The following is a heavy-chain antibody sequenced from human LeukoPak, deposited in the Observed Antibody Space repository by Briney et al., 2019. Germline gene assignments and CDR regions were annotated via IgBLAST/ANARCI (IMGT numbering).Heavy chain of an antibody. Sequence: SETLSLTCTVSGGAISSNTYHCGWIRQPPGKGLEWIGGISYSGSTYYNPSLKSRVTISVDTSKNQFSLKLSSVTAADTAVYYCARPLVGGTTFPDDWGQGTLVTVSS. V-gene: IGHV4-39*01. CDR3: ARPLVGGTTFPDD. D-gene: IGHD1-26*01. J-gene: IGHJ4*02. CDR2: ISYSGST. CDR1: GGAISSNTYH.